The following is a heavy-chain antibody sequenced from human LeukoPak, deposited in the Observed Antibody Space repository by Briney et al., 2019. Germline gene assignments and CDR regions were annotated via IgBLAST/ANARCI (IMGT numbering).Heavy chain of an antibody. J-gene: IGHJ4*02. CDR2: INPSGGST. CDR3: ASGPSGEPGDY. CDR1: GYTFTGYY. D-gene: IGHD7-27*01. V-gene: IGHV1-46*01. Sequence: ASVKVSCKASGYTFTGYYVHWVRQAPGQGLEWMGIINPSGGSTSYAQKFQGRVTMTRDTSTSTVYMELSSLRSEDTAVYYCASGPSGEPGDYWGQGTLVTVSS.